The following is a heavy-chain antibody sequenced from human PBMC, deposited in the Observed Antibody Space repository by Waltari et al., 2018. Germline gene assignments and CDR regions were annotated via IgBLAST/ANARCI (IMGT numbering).Heavy chain of an antibody. J-gene: IGHJ5*02. Sequence: QVQLQQWGAGLLKPSETLSLTCAVYGGSFSGYYWSWIRQPPGKGLEWIGEINHRGSTNYNPSLKSRVTISVDTSKNQFSLKLSSVTAADTAVYYCARGEVVVITGWFDPWGQGTLVTVSS. CDR3: ARGEVVVITGWFDP. V-gene: IGHV4-34*01. CDR2: INHRGST. D-gene: IGHD3-22*01. CDR1: GGSFSGYY.